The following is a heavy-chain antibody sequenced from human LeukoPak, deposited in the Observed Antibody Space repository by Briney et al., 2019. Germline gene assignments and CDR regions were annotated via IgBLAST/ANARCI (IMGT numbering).Heavy chain of an antibody. D-gene: IGHD3-10*01. CDR2: IYYSGST. CDR3: ARQMSGWFDP. J-gene: IGHJ5*02. Sequence: PGGSLRLSCAASGFTFSNYAMNWVRQAPGKGLEWLGTIYYSGSTYYNPSLKSRVTISVDTSKNQFSLRLSSVTAADTAVYYCARQMSGWFDPWGQGTLVTVSS. V-gene: IGHV4-39*01. CDR1: GFTFSNYA.